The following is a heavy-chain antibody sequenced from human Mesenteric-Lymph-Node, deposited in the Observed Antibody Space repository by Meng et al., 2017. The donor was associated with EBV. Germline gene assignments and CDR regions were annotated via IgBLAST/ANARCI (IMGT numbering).Heavy chain of an antibody. D-gene: IGHD4-11*01. CDR1: GGSFSGYY. CDR2: INHSGVA. J-gene: IGHJ5*02. Sequence: QVQLQQCGAGLLKPSETLSLTCGVYGGSFSGYYWSWIRQPPGKGLEWIGEINHSGVASYNPSLRSRVTISLDTSKNQLSLKLNSVTAADTAVYYCASRGDGIYSNYDWFDRWGQGTLVTVSS. CDR3: ASRGDGIYSNYDWFDR. V-gene: IGHV4-34*01.